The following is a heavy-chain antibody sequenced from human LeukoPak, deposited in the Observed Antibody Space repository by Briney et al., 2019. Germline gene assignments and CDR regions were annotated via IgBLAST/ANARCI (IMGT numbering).Heavy chain of an antibody. J-gene: IGHJ4*02. CDR3: ARSPYYYDSSGYREDY. CDR1: GGTFSSYA. D-gene: IGHD3-22*01. Sequence: GSSVKVSCKASGGTFSSYAISWVRQAPGQGLEWMGGIIPIFGTANYAQKFQGRVTITTDESTSTAYMELSSLRSEDTAVYYCARSPYYYDSSGYREDYWGQGTLVTVSS. CDR2: IIPIFGTA. V-gene: IGHV1-69*05.